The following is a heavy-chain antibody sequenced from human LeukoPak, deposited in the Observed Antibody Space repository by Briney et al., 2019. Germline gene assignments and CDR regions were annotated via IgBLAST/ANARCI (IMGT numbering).Heavy chain of an antibody. CDR3: AKDARIAQTDMYYFDY. D-gene: IGHD6-13*01. CDR2: ISWNSGTI. Sequence: GRSLRLSCAASGFIFDDYAMHWVRQPPGKGLEWVSGISWNSGTIGYADSVKGRFTISRDNSKNSLYLQMNSLRAEDTALYYCAKDARIAQTDMYYFDYWGQGTLVTVSS. CDR1: GFIFDDYA. V-gene: IGHV3-9*01. J-gene: IGHJ4*02.